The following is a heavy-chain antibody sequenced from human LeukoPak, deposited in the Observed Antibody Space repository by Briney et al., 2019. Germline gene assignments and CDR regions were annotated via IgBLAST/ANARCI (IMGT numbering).Heavy chain of an antibody. Sequence: GGSLRLSCAASGFTFSSYEMNWVRQAPGKGLEWVSYISSSGSTIYYADSVKGRFTISRDNSKNTLYLQMNSLRAGDTAVYYCARGPSGYHNTGGQGTLVTVSS. CDR1: GFTFSSYE. J-gene: IGHJ4*02. V-gene: IGHV3-48*03. CDR2: ISSSGSTI. D-gene: IGHD5-12*01. CDR3: ARGPSGYHNT.